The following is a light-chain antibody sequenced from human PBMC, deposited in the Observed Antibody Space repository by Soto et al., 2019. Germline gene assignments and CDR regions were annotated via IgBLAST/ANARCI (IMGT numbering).Light chain of an antibody. J-gene: IGKJ5*01. V-gene: IGKV1-39*01. CDR2: AAS. CDR3: QQYNSYPV. Sequence: DLQMTQSPSSLSSSLGDRVTITCRASQSTSSYLNWYQQKPGKAPKLLIYAASSLQSGVQSRFSGSGSGTDFTLTIRSLQPDDFATYYCQQYNSYPVFGQGTRLEIK. CDR1: QSTSSY.